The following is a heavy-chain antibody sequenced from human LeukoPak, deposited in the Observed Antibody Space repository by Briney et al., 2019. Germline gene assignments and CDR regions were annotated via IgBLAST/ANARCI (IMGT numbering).Heavy chain of an antibody. Sequence: SETLSLTCAVYGGSFSGYYWSWIRQPPGKGLEWIGENNHSGSTNYNPSLKSRVTMSVDTSKNQFSLKLSSVTAADTAVYYCARDSGRVVVVPAAMGWFDPWGQGTLVTVSS. CDR3: ARDSGRVVVVPAAMGWFDP. CDR1: GGSFSGYY. D-gene: IGHD2-2*01. J-gene: IGHJ5*02. CDR2: NNHSGST. V-gene: IGHV4-34*01.